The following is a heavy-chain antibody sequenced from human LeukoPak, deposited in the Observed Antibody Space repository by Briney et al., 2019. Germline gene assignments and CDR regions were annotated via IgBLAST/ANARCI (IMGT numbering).Heavy chain of an antibody. V-gene: IGHV1-69*04. Sequence: SVKVSCKASGGTFSSYAISWVRQAPGQGLEWMGRIIPILGIANYAQKFQGRVTITADKSTSTAYMELSSLRSEDTAVYYCARFGVNWGYRSYGMDVWGQGTTVTVSS. CDR2: IIPILGIA. CDR3: ARFGVNWGYRSYGMDV. D-gene: IGHD7-27*01. J-gene: IGHJ6*02. CDR1: GGTFSSYA.